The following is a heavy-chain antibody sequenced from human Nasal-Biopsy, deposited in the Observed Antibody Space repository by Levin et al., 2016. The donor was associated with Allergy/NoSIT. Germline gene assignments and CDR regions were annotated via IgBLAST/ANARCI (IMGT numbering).Heavy chain of an antibody. V-gene: IGHV4-31*02. J-gene: IGHJ4*02. CDR3: ARGYGPRHYYNVYFDS. Sequence: SETLSLTCSVSGDSVNNPDRFWSWIRQVPGRGLEWIGYIYYSGTTYYNPSLRGRLRLSIDTSKNQFSLTLNSVTAEDTALYYCARGYGPRHYYNVYFDSWGQGSLVTVSS. D-gene: IGHD3-10*01. CDR1: GDSVNNPDRF. CDR2: IYYSGTT.